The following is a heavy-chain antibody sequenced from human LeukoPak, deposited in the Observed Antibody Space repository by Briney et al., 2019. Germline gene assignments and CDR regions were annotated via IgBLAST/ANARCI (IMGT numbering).Heavy chain of an antibody. CDR1: GGSFSGYY. V-gene: IGHV4-34*01. Sequence: SETLSLTCAVYGGSFSGYYWNWIRPPPGKGLEWIGEINNSGSTNYNPSLKSRATISRDTSKNQFSLKLSSVTAADTAVYYCARTTMVRGVDYWGQGTLVTVSS. CDR3: ARTTMVRGVDY. CDR2: INNSGST. D-gene: IGHD3-10*01. J-gene: IGHJ4*02.